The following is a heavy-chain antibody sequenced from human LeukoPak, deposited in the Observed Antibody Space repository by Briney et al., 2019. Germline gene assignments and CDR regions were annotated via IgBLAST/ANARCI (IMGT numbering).Heavy chain of an antibody. Sequence: ASVKVSCKVSGYTLTELSMHWVRQAPGKGLEWMGGFDPEDGETIYAQTFLGRVTLTRDTSISTAYMELSSLRSEDTAVYYCARGPDYDLLTGYPDYYYYSMDVWGKGTRSPSP. J-gene: IGHJ6*03. CDR3: ARGPDYDLLTGYPDYYYYSMDV. D-gene: IGHD3-9*01. CDR1: GYTLTELS. CDR2: FDPEDGET. V-gene: IGHV1-24*01.